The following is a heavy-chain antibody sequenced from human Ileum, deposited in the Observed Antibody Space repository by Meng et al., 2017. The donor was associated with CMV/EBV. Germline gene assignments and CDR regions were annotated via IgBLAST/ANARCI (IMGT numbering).Heavy chain of an antibody. CDR2: LRTSGTT. V-gene: IGHV4-4*07. CDR1: GDSISGYH. D-gene: IGHD3-10*01. J-gene: IGHJ4*02. CDR3: GRAGARGVPVDM. Sequence: QVQLQVSGPGLVKPQQILSLTCIVPGDSISGYHWTWIRKPAGKGLEWIGRLRTSGTTDHNPSLKSRVTLSIDTSKNQFSLKLNSVTAADTAVYYCGRAGARGVPVDMWGQGTLVTVSS.